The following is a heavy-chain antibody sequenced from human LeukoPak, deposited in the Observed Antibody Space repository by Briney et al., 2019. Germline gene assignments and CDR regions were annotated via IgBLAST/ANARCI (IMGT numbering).Heavy chain of an antibody. Sequence: SVKVSCKASGGTLSSYAISWVRQAPGQGLEWMGGIIPIFGTANYAQKFQGRVTITADESTSTAYMELSSLRSEDTAVYYCARDRSPLGYCTNGVCYTEGGVSYYYYYGMDVWGLGTTVTVSS. J-gene: IGHJ6*02. CDR1: GGTLSSYA. V-gene: IGHV1-69*13. D-gene: IGHD2-8*01. CDR2: IIPIFGTA. CDR3: ARDRSPLGYCTNGVCYTEGGVSYYYYYGMDV.